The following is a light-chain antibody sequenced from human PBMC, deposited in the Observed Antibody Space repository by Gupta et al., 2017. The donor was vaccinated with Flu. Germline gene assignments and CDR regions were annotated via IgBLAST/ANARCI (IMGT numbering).Light chain of an antibody. CDR2: DDS. Sequence: SYVLTQLPSVSVAPGQTARMTCGGNSIGSKTVHWYQQKAGLAPVLVVDDDSVRPSGIPERFAGSNAGKTAKRNINRAEAGDEADYYGQMWDSDSDRRVFGGGTKLTVL. J-gene: IGLJ3*02. CDR3: QMWDSDSDRRV. V-gene: IGLV3-21*02. CDR1: SIGSKT.